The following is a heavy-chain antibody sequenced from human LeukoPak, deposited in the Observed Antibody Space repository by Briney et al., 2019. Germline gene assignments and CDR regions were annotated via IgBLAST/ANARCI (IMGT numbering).Heavy chain of an antibody. J-gene: IGHJ3*02. CDR1: AFTFNTYW. CDR2: INGDESST. D-gene: IGHD1-26*01. V-gene: IGHV3-74*01. CDR3: AKDLWELLYPDAFDI. Sequence: GGSLRLSCAASAFTFNTYWMHWVRQVPGRGLEWVSRINGDESSTNYADSVKGRFTISRDNAKDTLYLQMNSLRAEGTAVYYCAKDLWELLYPDAFDIWGQGTMVTVSS.